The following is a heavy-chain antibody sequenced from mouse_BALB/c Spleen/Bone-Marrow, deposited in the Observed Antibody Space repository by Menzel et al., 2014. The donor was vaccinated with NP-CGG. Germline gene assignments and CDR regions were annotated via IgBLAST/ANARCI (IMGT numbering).Heavy chain of an antibody. J-gene: IGHJ1*01. CDR3: ARKDYGSRGGYFDV. D-gene: IGHD1-1*01. Sequence: VQVVESGPGLVSPSQSLSITCTVSGFSLTSYGVHWVRQPPGKGLEWLGLIWAGGSTNYNSALMSRLSISKDNSKSQVFIKMNSLQTDDAAMYYCARKDYGSRGGYFDVWGAGTTVTVSS. CDR2: IWAGGST. V-gene: IGHV2-9*02. CDR1: GFSLTSYG.